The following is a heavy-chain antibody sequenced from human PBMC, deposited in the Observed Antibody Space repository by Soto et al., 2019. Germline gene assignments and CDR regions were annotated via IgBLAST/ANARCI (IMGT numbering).Heavy chain of an antibody. J-gene: IGHJ6*02. D-gene: IGHD2-2*02. CDR1: GGSIKGQY. V-gene: IGHV4-59*11. Sequence: PSDTMSLTSTASGGSIKGQYWSWIRQTPGKGLEWIGYIHSSGSSKQDSSLKGRVTMSVDTSRNQVSLKVTSVTAADTAVYYCARVIGGYTSGYGMDVWGQGTAVTVSS. CDR2: IHSSGSS. CDR3: ARVIGGYTSGYGMDV.